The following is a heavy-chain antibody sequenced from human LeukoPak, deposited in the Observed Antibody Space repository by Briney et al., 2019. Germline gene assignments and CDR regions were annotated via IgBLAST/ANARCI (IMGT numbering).Heavy chain of an antibody. CDR2: INPNSGGT. D-gene: IGHD3-22*01. CDR1: GYTFTGHY. Sequence: ASVKVSCKASGYTFTGHYMHWVRQAPGQGLEWMGRINPNSGGTNYAQKFQGRVTMTRDTSISTAYMELSRLRSDDTAVYYCARVSYYDSSGYSFDPWGQGTLVTVSS. V-gene: IGHV1-2*06. CDR3: ARVSYYDSSGYSFDP. J-gene: IGHJ5*02.